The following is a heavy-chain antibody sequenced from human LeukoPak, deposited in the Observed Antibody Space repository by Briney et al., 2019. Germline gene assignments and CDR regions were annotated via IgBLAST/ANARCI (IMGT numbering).Heavy chain of an antibody. V-gene: IGHV4-34*01. CDR2: TNHSGST. CDR3: ARGRAYYYDSSGSRAYFDY. CDR1: GGSLSGYY. Sequence: SETLSLTCAVYGGSLSGYYWSWIRQPPGKGLEWIGETNHSGSTNYNPSLKSRVTISVDTSKNQFSLKLSSVTAADTAVYYCARGRAYYYDSSGSRAYFDYWGQGTLVTVSS. D-gene: IGHD3-22*01. J-gene: IGHJ4*02.